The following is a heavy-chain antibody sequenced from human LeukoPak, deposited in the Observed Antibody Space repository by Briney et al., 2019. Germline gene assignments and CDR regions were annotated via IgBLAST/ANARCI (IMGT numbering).Heavy chain of an antibody. CDR2: IYYSGTT. D-gene: IGHD4-11*01. Sequence: PSETLSLTCTVSGGSMRNYYWSWIRQPPGKGLEWIGYIYYSGTTDYNPSLKSRVTISVDTSKNQFSLRLRSVTAADTAVYYCARDRRINTDSSFLTTGVFDSWGQGTLVTVS. J-gene: IGHJ4*02. CDR1: GGSMRNYY. CDR3: ARDRRINTDSSFLTTGVFDS. V-gene: IGHV4-59*01.